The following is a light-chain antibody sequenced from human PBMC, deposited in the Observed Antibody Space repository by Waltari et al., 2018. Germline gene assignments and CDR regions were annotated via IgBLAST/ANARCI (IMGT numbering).Light chain of an antibody. CDR2: DAS. CDR1: QDINSA. CDR3: QQFKS. J-gene: IGKJ5*01. V-gene: IGKV1-13*02. Sequence: ATQLTQSPSCLSASIGDRVTITCRASQDINSALAWYQQKQGKAPKLLIYDASSLESGVPSRFSGSGSGTDFTLTISSLQPEDFATYYCQQFKSFGQGTRLEIK.